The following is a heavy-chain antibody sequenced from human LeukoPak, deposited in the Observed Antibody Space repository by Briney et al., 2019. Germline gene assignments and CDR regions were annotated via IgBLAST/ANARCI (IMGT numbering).Heavy chain of an antibody. CDR3: ARGDGYVDYMDV. CDR1: GGSISSYY. D-gene: IGHD5-24*01. V-gene: IGHV4-59*01. Sequence: KSSETLSLTCTVSGGSISSYYWSWIRQPPGKGLEWIGYIYYSGSTNYNPSLKSRVTISVDTSKNQFSLKLSSVTAADTAVYYCARGDGYVDYMDVWGKGTTVTVSS. J-gene: IGHJ6*03. CDR2: IYYSGST.